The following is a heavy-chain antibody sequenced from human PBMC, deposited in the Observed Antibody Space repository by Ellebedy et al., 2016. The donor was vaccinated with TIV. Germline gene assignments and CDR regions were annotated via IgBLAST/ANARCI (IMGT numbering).Heavy chain of an antibody. D-gene: IGHD3-22*01. CDR1: GFTFSSYS. Sequence: GGSLRLSXAASGFTFSSYSMNWVRQAPGKGLEWVSSISSSSSYIYYADSVKGRFTISRDNAKNSLYLQMNSLRAEDTAVYYCARLKHYEYYYYGMDVWGQGTTVTVSS. J-gene: IGHJ6*02. CDR3: ARLKHYEYYYYGMDV. V-gene: IGHV3-21*01. CDR2: ISSSSSYI.